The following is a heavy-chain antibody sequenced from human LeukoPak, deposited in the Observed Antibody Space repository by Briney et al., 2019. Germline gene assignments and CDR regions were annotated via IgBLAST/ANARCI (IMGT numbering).Heavy chain of an antibody. D-gene: IGHD3-16*01. Sequence: PGGSLRLSCAASGFTFSSYEMNGARQAREKGLEWVSYISSIGTTIYYADSVKGRFTISRDNAKNSLFLQVNSLRAEDTAVYYCAVGGGYWGQGTLVTVSS. V-gene: IGHV3-48*03. J-gene: IGHJ4*02. CDR1: GFTFSSYE. CDR2: ISSIGTTI. CDR3: AVGGGY.